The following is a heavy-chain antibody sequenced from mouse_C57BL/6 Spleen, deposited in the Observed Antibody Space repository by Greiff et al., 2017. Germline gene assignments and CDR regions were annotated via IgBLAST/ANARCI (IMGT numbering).Heavy chain of an antibody. CDR2: ISSGGSYT. V-gene: IGHV5-6*01. CDR3: ARHQYFDV. Sequence: EVKLVESGGDLVKPGGSLKLSCAASGFTFSSYGMSWVRQTPDKRLEWVATISSGGSYTYYPDSVKGRFTIARDNAKNTLYLQMSSLKSEDTAMYYCARHQYFDVWGTGTTVTVSS. J-gene: IGHJ1*03. CDR1: GFTFSSYG.